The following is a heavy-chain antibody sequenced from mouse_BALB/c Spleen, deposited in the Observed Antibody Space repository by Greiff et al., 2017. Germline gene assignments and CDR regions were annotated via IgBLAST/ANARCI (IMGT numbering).Heavy chain of an antibody. CDR1: GFTFSDYY. CDR3: ARGGPSLDY. V-gene: IGHV5-4*02. CDR2: ISDGGSYT. J-gene: IGHJ2*01. Sequence: EVNVVESGGGLVKPGGSLKLSCAASGFTFSDYYMYWVRQTPEKRLEWVATISDGGSYTYYPDSVKGRFTISRDNAKNNLYLQMSSLKSEDTAMYYCARGGPSLDYWGQGTTLTVSS.